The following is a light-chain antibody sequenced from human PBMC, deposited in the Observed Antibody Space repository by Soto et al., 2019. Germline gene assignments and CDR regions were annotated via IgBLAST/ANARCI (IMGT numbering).Light chain of an antibody. J-gene: IGKJ1*01. CDR2: GAS. Sequence: EILMTQSPATLSVSPGERATLSCRASQSVSSNLAWYQLKPGQAPRLLIYGASTRATGSPDRFSGSGSGTEFTLTINSLQSEDFAVYYCQKFDRLPWTFGQGTKVEIK. CDR3: QKFDRLPWT. CDR1: QSVSSN. V-gene: IGKV3-15*01.